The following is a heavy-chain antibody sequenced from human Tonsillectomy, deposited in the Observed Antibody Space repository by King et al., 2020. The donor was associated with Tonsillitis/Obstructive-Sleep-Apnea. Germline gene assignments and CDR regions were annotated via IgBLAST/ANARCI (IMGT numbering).Heavy chain of an antibody. V-gene: IGHV3-53*01. CDR1: GFTVSSNY. J-gene: IGHJ4*02. D-gene: IGHD4-23*01. CDR3: ARDPRTTVLTKGWYYFDC. Sequence: VQLVESGGGLIQPGGSLRLSCAASGFTVSSNYMSWVRQAPGKGLEWVSVIYSGGSTYYADSVKGRFTISRDNSKNTLYLQMNSLRAEDTAVYYCARDPRTTVLTKGWYYFDCWGQGTLVTVSS. CDR2: IYSGGST.